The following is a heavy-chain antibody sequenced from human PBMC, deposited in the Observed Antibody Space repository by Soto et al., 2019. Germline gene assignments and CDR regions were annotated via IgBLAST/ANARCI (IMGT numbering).Heavy chain of an antibody. Sequence: QVQLVQSGAEVKKPGASVKVSCKASGYTFNTYAITWVRQAPGQGLEWMGWISGYNGNTNYAQTLQGRGTMTTDTSTSTAYLELRSLISDDTAVAYCARTVQYDSIPYYYAAFWGQGTLVTVSS. CDR2: ISGYNGNT. D-gene: IGHD3-22*01. CDR1: GYTFNTYA. V-gene: IGHV1-18*01. CDR3: ARTVQYDSIPYYYAAF. J-gene: IGHJ4*01.